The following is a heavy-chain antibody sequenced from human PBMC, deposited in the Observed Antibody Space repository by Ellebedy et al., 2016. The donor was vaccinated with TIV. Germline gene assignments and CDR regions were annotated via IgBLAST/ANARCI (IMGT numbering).Heavy chain of an antibody. CDR3: ARGIYGGTFIDY. CDR2: INHSGST. CDR1: GRAFSGYY. J-gene: IGHJ4*02. D-gene: IGHD4-23*01. V-gene: IGHV4-34*01. Sequence: SETLSLXCAVYGRAFSGYYWSWIRQPPGKGLEWIGEINHSGSTNYNPSLKSRVTISVDTSKNQFSLKLSSVTAADTAVYYCARGIYGGTFIDYWGQGTLVTVSS.